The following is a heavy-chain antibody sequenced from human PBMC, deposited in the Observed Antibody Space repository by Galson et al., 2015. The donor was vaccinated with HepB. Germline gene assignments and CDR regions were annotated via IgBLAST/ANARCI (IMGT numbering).Heavy chain of an antibody. J-gene: IGHJ4*02. CDR3: AREELENNRFDY. Sequence: SETLSLTCTVSGGSVSSGSYYWSWIRQPPGKGLEWIGYIYYSGSTNYNPSLKSRVTISVDTSKNQFSLKLSSVTAADTAVYYCAREELENNRFDYWGQGTLVTVSS. D-gene: IGHD1-1*01. CDR1: GGSVSSGSYY. V-gene: IGHV4-61*01. CDR2: IYYSGST.